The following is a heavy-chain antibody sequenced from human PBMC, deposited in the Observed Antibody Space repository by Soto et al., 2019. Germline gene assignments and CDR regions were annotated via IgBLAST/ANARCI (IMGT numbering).Heavy chain of an antibody. CDR1: GGSISSSSYY. J-gene: IGHJ4*02. CDR3: ARHLPTVTTHFDY. V-gene: IGHV4-39*01. D-gene: IGHD4-17*01. CDR2: IYYSGST. Sequence: SETLSLTCTVSGGSISSSSYYWGWIRQPPGKGLEWIGSIYYSGSTYYNPSLKSRVTISVDTSKNQFSLKLSSVTAADTAVYYCARHLPTVTTHFDYWGQGTLVTVSS.